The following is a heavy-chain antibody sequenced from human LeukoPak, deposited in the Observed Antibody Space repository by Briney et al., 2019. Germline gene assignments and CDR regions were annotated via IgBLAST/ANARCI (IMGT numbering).Heavy chain of an antibody. CDR3: ARSVMVRGNHNWFDP. Sequence: ASVKVSCKASGYTFTTYYMHWVRQAPGQGLEWMGWISAYNGNTNYAQKLQGRVTMTTDTSTSTAYMELRSLRSDDTAVYYCARSVMVRGNHNWFDPWGQGTLVTVSS. V-gene: IGHV1-18*04. D-gene: IGHD3-10*01. CDR2: ISAYNGNT. J-gene: IGHJ5*02. CDR1: GYTFTTYY.